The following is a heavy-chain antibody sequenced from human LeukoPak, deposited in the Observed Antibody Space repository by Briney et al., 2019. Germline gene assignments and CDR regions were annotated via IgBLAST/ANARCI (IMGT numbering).Heavy chain of an antibody. V-gene: IGHV3-7*01. Sequence: GGSLRLSCAASGFTFSSYWMSWARQAPGKGLEWVANIKQDGSEKYYVDSVKGRFTISRDNAKNSLYLLMNSLRAEDTAVYYCARGRGLTIFGVISWFDPWGQGTLVTVSS. CDR2: IKQDGSEK. D-gene: IGHD3-3*01. J-gene: IGHJ5*02. CDR1: GFTFSSYW. CDR3: ARGRGLTIFGVISWFDP.